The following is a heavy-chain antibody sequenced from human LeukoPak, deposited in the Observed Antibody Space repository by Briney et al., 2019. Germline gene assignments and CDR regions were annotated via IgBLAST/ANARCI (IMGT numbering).Heavy chain of an antibody. CDR1: GFIFNTYS. CDR3: ARPLSSGSPQGLPTSPHLDY. CDR2: ISSTTSYI. V-gene: IGHV3-21*01. D-gene: IGHD3-10*01. Sequence: GGSLRLSCAASGFIFNTYSMNWVRQAPGKGLEWAPSISSTTSYIFYADSVKGRFTISRDNAKNSLYLQMTSLRAEDTAVYYCARPLSSGSPQGLPTSPHLDYWGQGTLVTVSS. J-gene: IGHJ4*02.